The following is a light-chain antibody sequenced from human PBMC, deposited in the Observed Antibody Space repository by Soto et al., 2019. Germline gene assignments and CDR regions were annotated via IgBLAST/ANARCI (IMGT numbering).Light chain of an antibody. CDR3: SSYTSSSTLV. Sequence: QSALTQHASLSGSPGQSITISCTGTSSDVGGYNYVSWYQQHPGKAPKLMIYEVSNRPSGVSNRFSGSKSGNTASLTISGLQAEDEADYYCSSYTSSSTLVFGTGTKVTVL. J-gene: IGLJ1*01. CDR2: EVS. V-gene: IGLV2-14*01. CDR1: SSDVGGYNY.